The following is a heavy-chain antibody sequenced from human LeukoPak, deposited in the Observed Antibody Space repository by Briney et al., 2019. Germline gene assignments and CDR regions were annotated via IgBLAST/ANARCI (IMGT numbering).Heavy chain of an antibody. V-gene: IGHV3-9*01. D-gene: IGHD3-22*01. J-gene: IGHJ4*02. CDR1: GFTFDDYA. Sequence: GGSLRLPCAASGFTFDDYAMHWVRHAPGKGLEWVSGISWNSGSIVYADSVKGRFTISRDKSKNTLYLQMNSLRAEDTAVYYCAKDDYYDRSGYLYYFDYWGQGTLVTVSS. CDR2: ISWNSGSI. CDR3: AKDDYYDRSGYLYYFDY.